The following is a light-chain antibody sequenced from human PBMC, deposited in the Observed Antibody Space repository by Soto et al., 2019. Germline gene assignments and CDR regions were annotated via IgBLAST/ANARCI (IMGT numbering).Light chain of an antibody. J-gene: IGKJ5*01. Sequence: DIQMTQSPSSRSASVGDRVTITCLASQSISSYLNWYQQKPGKAPKVLIYAASSLQSGVPSRFSGSGSGTDFTLTISSLQPEDFATYYCQQSYSTLITFGQGTRLEIK. V-gene: IGKV1-39*01. CDR3: QQSYSTLIT. CDR1: QSISSY. CDR2: AAS.